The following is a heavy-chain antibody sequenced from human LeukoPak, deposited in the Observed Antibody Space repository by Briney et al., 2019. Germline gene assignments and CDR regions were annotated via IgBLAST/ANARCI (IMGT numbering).Heavy chain of an antibody. CDR1: RLTFRSYA. J-gene: IGHJ4*02. D-gene: IGHD3-10*01. V-gene: IGHV3-23*01. CDR3: AKFVRGGVRRPYYFVY. Sequence: PGGSLTLSCALSRLTFRSYAMSSVRQATGKGLDWVSSTSGSGGSTYYADSVKGRFTISRDNSKNTLYLQMNSLRAEDTAVYYCAKFVRGGVRRPYYFVYWGQGTLVTVSS. CDR2: TSGSGGST.